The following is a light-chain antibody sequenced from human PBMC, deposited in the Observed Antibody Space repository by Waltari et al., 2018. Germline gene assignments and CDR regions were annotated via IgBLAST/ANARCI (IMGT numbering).Light chain of an antibody. J-gene: IGLJ1*01. V-gene: IGLV2-14*03. CDR3: SSYTSSSTFV. CDR2: DVS. CDR1: SSDVGGYNY. Sequence: QSALTQPASVSGSPGQSLSISGTGTSSDVGGYNYSTWYQQHPGKAPKLTIYDVSQRPLGISNRFSGSKSGNTASLTISGLQAEDEADYYCSSYTSSSTFVFGIGTKVTVL.